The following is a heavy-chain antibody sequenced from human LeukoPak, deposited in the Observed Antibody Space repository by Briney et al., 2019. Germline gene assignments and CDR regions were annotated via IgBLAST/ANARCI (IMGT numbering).Heavy chain of an antibody. Sequence: GASVKVSCKASVYTFTGYYMHWVRQAPGQGLEWMGWINPDSGGTNYAQKFQGRVTITRDSSISTAFMELSSLRSDDTAVYYCARVTGYYYDDNGSDAFDIWGQGTMVTVSS. J-gene: IGHJ3*02. CDR3: ARVTGYYYDDNGSDAFDI. CDR2: INPDSGGT. V-gene: IGHV1-2*02. D-gene: IGHD3-22*01. CDR1: VYTFTGYY.